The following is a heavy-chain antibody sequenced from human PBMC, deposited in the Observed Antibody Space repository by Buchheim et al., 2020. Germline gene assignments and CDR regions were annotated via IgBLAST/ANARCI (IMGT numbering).Heavy chain of an antibody. D-gene: IGHD1-26*01. CDR2: ISYDGSNK. J-gene: IGHJ6*02. CDR3: PRGGATTVYGMDV. CDR1: GFTFSSYG. Sequence: QVQLVESGGGVVQPGRSLRLSCAASGFTFSSYGMHWVRQAPGKGLEWVAVISYDGSNKHYADSVKGRFTISRDNSKNTLYLQMNSLRAEDTAVYYCPRGGATTVYGMDVWGQGTT. V-gene: IGHV3-30*03.